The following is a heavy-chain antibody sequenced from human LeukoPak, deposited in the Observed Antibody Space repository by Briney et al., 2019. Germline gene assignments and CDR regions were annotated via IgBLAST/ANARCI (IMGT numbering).Heavy chain of an antibody. V-gene: IGHV3-74*01. CDR3: ARGQNKWSGLGY. J-gene: IGHJ4*02. D-gene: IGHD3/OR15-3a*01. Sequence: GGSLRLSCAVSGITFSSYWMPWVRQDPGRGLLWVSRINTQGTYTNYADSVKGRFTISRDNAKNSLYLQMNSLRAEDTAVYYCARGQNKWSGLGYWGQGTLVTVSS. CDR2: INTQGTYT. CDR1: GITFSSYW.